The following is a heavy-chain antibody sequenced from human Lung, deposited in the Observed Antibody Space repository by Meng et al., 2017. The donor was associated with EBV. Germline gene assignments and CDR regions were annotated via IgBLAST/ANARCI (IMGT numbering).Heavy chain of an antibody. D-gene: IGHD5-18*01. J-gene: IGHJ4*02. V-gene: IGHV4-31*01. CDR1: GGSISSGGHY. CDR2: IYYSGST. CDR3: ARAVDTGYFDY. Sequence: QVELQESGPGLVKPSQTLSLTCTVSGGSISSGGHYWSWIRQHPGKSLEWIGYIYYSGSTYYNPSLKSLVSISVDTSNNQFSLKLSSVTAADMAVYYCARAVDTGYFDYWGQGTLVTVSS.